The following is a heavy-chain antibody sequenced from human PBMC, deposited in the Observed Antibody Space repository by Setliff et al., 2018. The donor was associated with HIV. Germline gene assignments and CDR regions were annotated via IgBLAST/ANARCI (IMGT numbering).Heavy chain of an antibody. J-gene: IGHJ3*02. V-gene: IGHV4-4*07. CDR1: GGSISSYY. CDR2: IYTSGST. Sequence: SETLSLTCTVSGGSISSYYWSWIRQPAGKGLEWIGRIYTSGSTNYNPSLKSRVTMSVDTSKNQFSLKLSFVTAADTAVYYCARDRYYDSSGYIPFDIWGQGTMVTVSS. CDR3: ARDRYYDSSGYIPFDI. D-gene: IGHD3-22*01.